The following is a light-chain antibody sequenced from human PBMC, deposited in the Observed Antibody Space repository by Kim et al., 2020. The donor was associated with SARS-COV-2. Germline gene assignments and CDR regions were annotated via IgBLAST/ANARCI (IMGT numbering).Light chain of an antibody. V-gene: IGKV3-11*01. CDR3: QQRDKWPLT. J-gene: IGKJ4*01. CDR2: DAF. Sequence: LSPGERATLSCRASQSVGNFLAWYQQKPGQSPRLVIYDAFNRAPGIPDRFRGSGSGTDFTLAISSLEPEDFAVYYCQQRDKWPLTFGGGTKVDIK. CDR1: QSVGNF.